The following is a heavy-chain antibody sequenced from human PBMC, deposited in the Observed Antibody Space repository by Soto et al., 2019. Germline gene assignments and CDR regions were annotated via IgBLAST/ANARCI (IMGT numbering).Heavy chain of an antibody. Sequence: QVQLVESGGGVVQPGRSLRLSCAASGFTFSSYAMHWVRQAPGKGLEWVAVISYDGSNKYYADSVKGRFTISRDNSKNPLYLQMNSLRAEDTAVYYCARLADYDSSGYYRDAFDIWGQGTMVTVSS. D-gene: IGHD3-22*01. J-gene: IGHJ3*02. CDR3: ARLADYDSSGYYRDAFDI. CDR2: ISYDGSNK. V-gene: IGHV3-30-3*01. CDR1: GFTFSSYA.